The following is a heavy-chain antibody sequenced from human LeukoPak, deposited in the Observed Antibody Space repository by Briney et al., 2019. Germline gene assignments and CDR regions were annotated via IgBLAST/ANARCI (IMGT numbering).Heavy chain of an antibody. CDR3: ARLKGYYYGMDV. J-gene: IGHJ6*02. Sequence: PSETLSLTCTVSGGSISSSSYYWGWIRQPPGKGLEWIGSTYYSGSTYYNPSLKSRVTISVDTSKNQFSLKLSSVTAADTAVYYCARLKGYYYGMDVWGQGTTVTVSS. CDR2: TYYSGST. V-gene: IGHV4-39*01. CDR1: GGSISSSSYY.